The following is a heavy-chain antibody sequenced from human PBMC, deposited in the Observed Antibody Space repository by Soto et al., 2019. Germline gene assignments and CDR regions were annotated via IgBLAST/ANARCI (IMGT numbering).Heavy chain of an antibody. J-gene: IGHJ4*02. V-gene: IGHV4-30-4*01. CDR2: IYYSGST. D-gene: IGHD3-3*01. CDR1: GGSISSGDYY. Sequence: SETLSLTCTVSGGSISSGDYYWSWIRQPPGRGLEWIGYIYYSGSTYYNPSLKSRVTISVDTSKNQFSLKLSSVTAADTAMYYCAREGYDFSIAYWGQGALVNVSS. CDR3: AREGYDFSIAY.